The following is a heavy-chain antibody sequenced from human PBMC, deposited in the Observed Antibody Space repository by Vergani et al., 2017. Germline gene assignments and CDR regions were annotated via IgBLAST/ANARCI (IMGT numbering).Heavy chain of an antibody. D-gene: IGHD1-26*01. CDR2: LIPIFGTA. V-gene: IGHV1-69*12. J-gene: IGHJ4*02. CDR1: GGTFSSYA. Sequence: QVQLVQSGAEVKKPGSSVKVSCKASGGTFSSYAISWVRQAPGQGLEWMGGLIPIFGTANYAQKFQGRVTITADESTSTAYMELSSLRSEDPAVYYCARDISRKGELLPADYWGQGTLVTVSS. CDR3: ARDISRKGELLPADY.